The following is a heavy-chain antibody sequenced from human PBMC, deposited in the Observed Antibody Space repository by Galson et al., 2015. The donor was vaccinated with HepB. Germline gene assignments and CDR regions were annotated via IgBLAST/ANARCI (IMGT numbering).Heavy chain of an antibody. D-gene: IGHD3-3*01. Sequence: SLRLSCAASGFTFSNAWMNWVRQAPGKGLEWVGRIKSKTDGGTTDYAAPVKGRFTISRDDPKNTLYLQMNSLKTEDTAVYYCTPTWAIFGVVTDHWGQGTLVTVSS. V-gene: IGHV3-15*07. CDR1: GFTFSNAW. CDR3: TPTWAIFGVVTDH. J-gene: IGHJ5*02. CDR2: IKSKTDGGTT.